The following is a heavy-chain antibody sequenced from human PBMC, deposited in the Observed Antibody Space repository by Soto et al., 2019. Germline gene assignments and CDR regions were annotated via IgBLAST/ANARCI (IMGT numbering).Heavy chain of an antibody. CDR1: GFTFSSYA. D-gene: IGHD5-12*01. CDR2: ISGSGGST. J-gene: IGHJ4*02. V-gene: IGHV3-23*01. Sequence: GGSLRLSCAASGFTFSSYAMSWVRQAPGKGLEWVSAISGSGGSTYYADSAKGRFTISRDNSKNTLYLQMNSLRAEDTAVYYCAKGEFDIVATPFDYWGQGTLVTVSS. CDR3: AKGEFDIVATPFDY.